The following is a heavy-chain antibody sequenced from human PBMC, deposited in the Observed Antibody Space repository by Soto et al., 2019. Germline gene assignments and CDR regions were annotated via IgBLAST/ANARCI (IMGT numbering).Heavy chain of an antibody. Sequence: QVQLVQSGAEVKKPGAGEGLLQAFWRHLQQFLHQPGATGTGQGPDWVGWMRADSGDSGHAQKFQGRLTLTRDTSVRTLYMELRNLRVEDTAVYYCARYIRGQGFVSWGQGALISVSS. CDR2: MRADSGDS. CDR3: ARYIRGQGFVS. D-gene: IGHD2-15*01. CDR1: RHLQQFL. V-gene: IGHV1-8*01. J-gene: IGHJ5*01.